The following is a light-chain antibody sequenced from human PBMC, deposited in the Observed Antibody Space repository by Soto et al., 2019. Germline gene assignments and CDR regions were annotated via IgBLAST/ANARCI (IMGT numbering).Light chain of an antibody. J-gene: IGKJ2*01. CDR2: HAS. CDR3: QQYGTFPFS. Sequence: EIVLTQSPGTLSLSPGESATLSCRANQVVSSSYLAWYQQKPGQAPRLLIYHASDRAIGIPDRFSGSGSGTDFTLTITRLEPKDFALFYCQQYGTFPFSFGQGTKLEIK. CDR1: QVVSSSY. V-gene: IGKV3-20*01.